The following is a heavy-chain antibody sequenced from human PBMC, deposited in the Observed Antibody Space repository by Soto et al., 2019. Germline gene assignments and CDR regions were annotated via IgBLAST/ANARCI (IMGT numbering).Heavy chain of an antibody. D-gene: IGHD3-3*01. J-gene: IGHJ6*03. Sequence: GGSLRLSCAASGFTFSSYAMSWVRQAPGKGLEWASAISGSGGSTYYADSVKGRFTISRDNSKNTLYLQMNSLRAEDTAVYYCAKDKAIFGVFIAIPVYMDVWSKGTTVIGSS. CDR1: GFTFSSYA. CDR3: AKDKAIFGVFIAIPVYMDV. CDR2: ISGSGGST. V-gene: IGHV3-23*01.